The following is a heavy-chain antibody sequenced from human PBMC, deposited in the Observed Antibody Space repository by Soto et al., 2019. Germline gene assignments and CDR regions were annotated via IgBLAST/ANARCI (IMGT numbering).Heavy chain of an antibody. CDR1: GGSISSYY. CDR3: ARRGGTMVRGGGGMDV. CDR2: IYYSGST. V-gene: IGHV4-59*01. Sequence: QVQLQESGPGLVKPSETLSLTCTVSGGSISSYYWSWIRQPPGKGLEWIGYIYYSGSTNYNPSLTSLVTISVDTSKDQFSLKLSSVTAADTAVYYCARRGGTMVRGGGGMDVWGQGTTVTVSS. J-gene: IGHJ6*02. D-gene: IGHD3-10*01.